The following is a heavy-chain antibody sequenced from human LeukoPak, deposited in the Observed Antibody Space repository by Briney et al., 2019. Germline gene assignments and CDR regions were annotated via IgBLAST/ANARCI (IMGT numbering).Heavy chain of an antibody. J-gene: IGHJ3*02. CDR1: GFTFSSYS. CDR2: ISSSSSYI. V-gene: IGHV3-21*01. CDR3: ASGIAAAGTSDAFDI. Sequence: PGGSLRLSCAASGFTFSSYSMNWVRQAPGKGLEWVSSISSSSSYIYYADSVKGRFTISRDNAKNSLYLQMNSLRAEDTAVYYCASGIAAAGTSDAFDIWGQGTMVTVSS. D-gene: IGHD6-13*01.